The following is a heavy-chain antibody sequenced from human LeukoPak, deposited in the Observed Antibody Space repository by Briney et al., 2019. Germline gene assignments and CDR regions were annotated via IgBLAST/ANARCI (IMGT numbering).Heavy chain of an antibody. CDR3: AREGYYGDPQGFDY. Sequence: ASVKVSCKASGGTFSSYAISWVRQAPGQGLEWMGGIIPTFGTANYAQKFQGRVTITADKSTSTAYMELSSLRSEDTAVYYCAREGYYGDPQGFDYWGQGTLVTVSS. D-gene: IGHD4-17*01. CDR1: GGTFSSYA. CDR2: IIPTFGTA. J-gene: IGHJ4*02. V-gene: IGHV1-69*06.